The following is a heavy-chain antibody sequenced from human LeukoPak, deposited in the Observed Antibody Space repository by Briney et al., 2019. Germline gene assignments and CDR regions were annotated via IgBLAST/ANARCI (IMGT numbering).Heavy chain of an antibody. CDR2: ISSSGSTI. V-gene: IGHV3-48*03. CDR3: AKGSEYSSGFNWFDP. D-gene: IGHD3-22*01. J-gene: IGHJ5*02. Sequence: GGSLRLSCAASGFTFSSYEMNWVRQAPGKGLEWVSYISSSGSTIYYADSVKGRFTISRDNAKNSLYLQMNSLRAEDTALYYCAKGSEYSSGFNWFDPWGQGTLVTVSS. CDR1: GFTFSSYE.